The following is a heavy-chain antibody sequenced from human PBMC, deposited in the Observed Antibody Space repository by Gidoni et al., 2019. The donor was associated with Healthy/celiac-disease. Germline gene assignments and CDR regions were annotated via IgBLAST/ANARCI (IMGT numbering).Heavy chain of an antibody. Sequence: QLQLQESGPGLVKPSETLSLTCTVSGGSISSSSYYWGWIRQPPGKGLEWIGSIYYSGSTYYNPSLKSRVTISVDTSKNQFSLKLSSVTAADTAVYYCARLFRRDRGVTTVTREEDWFDPWGQGTLVTVSS. J-gene: IGHJ5*02. CDR3: ARLFRRDRGVTTVTREEDWFDP. CDR1: GGSISSSSYY. CDR2: IYYSGST. V-gene: IGHV4-39*01. D-gene: IGHD4-17*01.